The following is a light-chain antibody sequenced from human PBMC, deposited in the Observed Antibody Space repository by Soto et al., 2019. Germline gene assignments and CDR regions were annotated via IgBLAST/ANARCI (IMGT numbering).Light chain of an antibody. CDR2: GAS. CDR1: QSVSSSY. Sequence: EIVSTQSPGTLSLSPGERATLSCRASQSVSSSYLAWYQQKPGQAPRLLIYGASGRATGIPDRFSGSGSGTDFTLTISRLEPEDFAVYYCQQYGSSSLTFGGGIKVEIK. V-gene: IGKV3-20*01. CDR3: QQYGSSSLT. J-gene: IGKJ4*01.